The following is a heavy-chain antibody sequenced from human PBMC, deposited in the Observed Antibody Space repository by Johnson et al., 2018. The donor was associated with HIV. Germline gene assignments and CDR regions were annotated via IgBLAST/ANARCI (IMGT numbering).Heavy chain of an antibody. V-gene: IGHV3-30-3*01. CDR3: AKDQASVGTGEYAFDI. Sequence: QEQLVESGGGVVQPGRSLRLSCAASGFTFSSYAMHWVRQAPGKGLEWVAVISYDGSNKYYADSVKGRFTISRVNSKNTLYLQMNSLRDEDTAVYYCAKDQASVGTGEYAFDIWGQGTMVTVSS. D-gene: IGHD7-27*01. CDR1: GFTFSSYA. CDR2: ISYDGSNK. J-gene: IGHJ3*02.